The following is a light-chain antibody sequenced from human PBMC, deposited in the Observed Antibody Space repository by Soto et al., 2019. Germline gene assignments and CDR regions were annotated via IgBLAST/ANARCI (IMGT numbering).Light chain of an antibody. CDR3: HHYVGSPWA. V-gene: IGKV3-20*01. J-gene: IGKJ1*01. CDR1: QRVDSF. CDR2: GAS. Sequence: EIVLTQSPGTLSLSPGERATLSCRASQRVDSFLAWFQQKPGQAPRLLIYGASNRAAGIPDRFSGSGSGTDFALTITSLEPDDFAVYYCHHYVGSPWAFGQGTQVEV.